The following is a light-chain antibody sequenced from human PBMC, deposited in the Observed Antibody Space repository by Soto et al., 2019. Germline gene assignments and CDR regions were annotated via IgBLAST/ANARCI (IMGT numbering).Light chain of an antibody. Sequence: EIVXTXSXXTXSLSXGXXXXXSCXAXXXVXXSXXAWYQQKPGQAPRLLIYGASSRATGIPDRFSGSGSGTDFTLTISRLEPEDFAVYYCQQYGSSLMYTFGQGTKLEIK. CDR2: GAS. J-gene: IGKJ2*01. V-gene: IGKV3-20*01. CDR3: QQYGSSLMYT. CDR1: XXVXXSX.